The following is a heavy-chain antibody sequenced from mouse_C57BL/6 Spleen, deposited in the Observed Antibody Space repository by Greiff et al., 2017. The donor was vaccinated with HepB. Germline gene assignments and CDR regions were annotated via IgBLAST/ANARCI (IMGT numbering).Heavy chain of an antibody. CDR3: ARSPYYGSSPWYFDV. CDR1: GYAFSSSW. J-gene: IGHJ1*03. D-gene: IGHD1-1*01. Sequence: QVQLQQSGPELVKPGASVKISCKASGYAFSSSWMNWVKQRPGKGLEWIGRIYPGDGDTNYNGKFKGKATLTADKSSSTAYMQLSSLTSEDSAVYFCARSPYYGSSPWYFDVWGTGTTVTVSS. V-gene: IGHV1-82*01. CDR2: IYPGDGDT.